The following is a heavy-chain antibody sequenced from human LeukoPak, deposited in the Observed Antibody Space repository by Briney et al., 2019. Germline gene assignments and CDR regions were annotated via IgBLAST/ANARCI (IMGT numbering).Heavy chain of an antibody. D-gene: IGHD3-16*01. J-gene: IGHJ3*02. CDR3: AREGGDGAFDI. Sequence: PGRSRRLSCAASGFTSSSYAMHWVRQAPGKGLEWVAVISYEGSNKYYADSVKGRFTISRDNSKNTRYLQMNSLRAEDTAVYYCAREGGDGAFDIWGQGTMVTVSS. V-gene: IGHV3-30*04. CDR2: ISYEGSNK. CDR1: GFTSSSYA.